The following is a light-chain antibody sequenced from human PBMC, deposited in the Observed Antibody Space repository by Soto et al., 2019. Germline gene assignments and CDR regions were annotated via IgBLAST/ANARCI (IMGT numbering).Light chain of an antibody. V-gene: IGKV3-20*01. CDR1: QTVRNNY. CDR2: DAS. Sequence: TPTPYALAVSTGARATLSCRASQTVRNNYLAWYQQKPGQAPRLLIYDASSRATGIPDRFSGGGSGTDFTLTISRLEPEDFAVYYCLQYGRSDTFGQGSKVDI. J-gene: IGKJ1*01. CDR3: LQYGRSDT.